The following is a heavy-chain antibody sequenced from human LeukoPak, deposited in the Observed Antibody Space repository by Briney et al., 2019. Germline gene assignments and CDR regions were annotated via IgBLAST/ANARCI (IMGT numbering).Heavy chain of an antibody. CDR1: GGSISSSSYY. CDR2: IYYSGST. CDR3: ARLYSSSWYGPFVDY. J-gene: IGHJ4*02. V-gene: IGHV4-39*01. D-gene: IGHD6-13*01. Sequence: PSETLSLTCTVSGGSISSSSYYWGWIRQPPGKGLEWIGSIYYSGSTHYNPSLKSRVTISVDTSKNQFSLKLSSVTAADTAVYYCARLYSSSWYGPFVDYWGQGTLVTVSS.